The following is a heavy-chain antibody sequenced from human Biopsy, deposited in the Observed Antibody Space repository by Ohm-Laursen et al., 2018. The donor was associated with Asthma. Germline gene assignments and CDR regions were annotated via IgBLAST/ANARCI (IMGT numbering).Heavy chain of an antibody. J-gene: IGHJ4*02. D-gene: IGHD3-3*01. CDR1: GYTFTSYG. V-gene: IGHV1-18*04. CDR2: ISAYNGNT. Sequence: SVKVSCKASGYTFTSYGISWVRQAPGQGLEWMGWISAYNGNTNYAQKFQGRVTMTRDTSTSTVYMELSSLRAEDTAVYYCASQSSGPDFWSGYYYFDYWGQGTLVTVSS. CDR3: ASQSSGPDFWSGYYYFDY.